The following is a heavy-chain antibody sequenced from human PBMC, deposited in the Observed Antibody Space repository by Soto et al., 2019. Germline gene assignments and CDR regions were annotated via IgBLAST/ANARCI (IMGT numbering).Heavy chain of an antibody. CDR1: GDSINSADYY. J-gene: IGHJ4*02. V-gene: IGHV4-30-4*01. CDR2: IYYSGST. CDR3: ASRKSYYGSGTDH. D-gene: IGHD3-10*01. Sequence: QVQLQESGPGLVKPSQTLSLTCTVSGDSINSADYYWIWFRQTPGKGLEWIGHIYYSGSTDYNPSLKSRLTISLDTSKSQFSLRLSSVTAADTATYYCASRKSYYGSGTDHWGQGTLVTVSS.